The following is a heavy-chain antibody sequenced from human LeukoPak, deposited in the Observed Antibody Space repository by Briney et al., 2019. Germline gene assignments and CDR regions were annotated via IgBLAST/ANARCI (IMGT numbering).Heavy chain of an antibody. CDR1: GFTFDDYD. CDR2: ISWNGRNT. CDR3: ARVQQYDKFDY. J-gene: IGHJ4*02. D-gene: IGHD3-22*01. V-gene: IGHV3-20*04. Sequence: PGGSLRLSCAASGFTFDDYDLNWVRQAPGQGLEWVSGISWNGRNTAYAESLKGRFTISRDNAKNSLYLQMNSLRAEDTAFYYCARVQQYDKFDYWGQGTLVTVSS.